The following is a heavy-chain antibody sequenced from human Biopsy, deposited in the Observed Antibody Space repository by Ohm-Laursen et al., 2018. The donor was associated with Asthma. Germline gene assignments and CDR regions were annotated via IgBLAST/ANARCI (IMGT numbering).Heavy chain of an antibody. CDR2: IYYSGST. Sequence: TLSLTCTVSGGSINIGDYYWSWIRQHPVKGLEWIGHIYYSGSTYYNPSLKSRVSISLDTSKNQFSLRLTYVTAADTAQYYCVRQSGYRSGWPKLLFVYYGMDVWGPGTTVTVSS. CDR3: VRQSGYRSGWPKLLFVYYGMDV. J-gene: IGHJ6*02. V-gene: IGHV4-31*03. CDR1: GGSINIGDYY. D-gene: IGHD6-19*01.